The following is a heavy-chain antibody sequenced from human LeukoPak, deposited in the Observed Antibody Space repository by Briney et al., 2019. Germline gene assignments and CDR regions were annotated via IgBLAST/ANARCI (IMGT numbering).Heavy chain of an antibody. V-gene: IGHV1-69*13. CDR2: IIPIFGTA. D-gene: IGHD6-19*01. Sequence: ASVKVSCKASGGTFSSYAISWVRQAPGQGLEWMGGIIPIFGTANYAQKFQGRVTITADESTSTAYMELSSLRSEDTAVYYCARENSSGWYAYNWFDPWGQGTLVTVSS. CDR1: GGTFSSYA. J-gene: IGHJ5*02. CDR3: ARENSSGWYAYNWFDP.